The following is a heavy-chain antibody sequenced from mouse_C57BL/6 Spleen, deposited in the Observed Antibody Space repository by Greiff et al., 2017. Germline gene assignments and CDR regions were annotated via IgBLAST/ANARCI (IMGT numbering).Heavy chain of an antibody. D-gene: IGHD1-1*01. V-gene: IGHV1-50*01. CDR2: IDPSDIYT. CDR1: GSTFPSYW. Sequence: QVQLQQPGAELVKPGASVKLSCKASGSTFPSYWMQWVKQRPGQGLEWIGEIDPSDIYTNYNQKFKGKATLTVDTSSSTAYMQLSSLTSEDSAVYYCASNYGSSLFAYWGQGTLVTVSA. J-gene: IGHJ3*01. CDR3: ASNYGSSLFAY.